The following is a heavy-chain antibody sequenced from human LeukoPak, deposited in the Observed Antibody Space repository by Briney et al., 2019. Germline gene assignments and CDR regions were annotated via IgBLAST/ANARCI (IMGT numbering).Heavy chain of an antibody. CDR1: GFTLSSYS. V-gene: IGHV4-30-4*08. J-gene: IGHJ4*02. CDR2: IYYSGST. CDR3: ARLIQLWLYPYFDY. Sequence: LRLSCAASGFTLSSYSMNWVRQPPGKGLEWIGYIYYSGSTYYNPSLKSRVTISVDTSKNQFSLKLSSVTAADTAVYYCARLIQLWLYPYFDYWGQGTLVTVSS. D-gene: IGHD5-18*01.